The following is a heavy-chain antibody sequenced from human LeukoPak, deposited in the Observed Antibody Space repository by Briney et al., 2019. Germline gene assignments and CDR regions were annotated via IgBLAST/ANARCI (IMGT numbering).Heavy chain of an antibody. Sequence: SETLSLTCAVSADSFSSHYWTWIRQPPGKGLEWIGYISYIGSTNYNPSLKSRVTISIGTSKNQFSLKLRSVTAADTAVYYCARDLVTVTKGFDIWGQGTMVSVSS. J-gene: IGHJ3*02. CDR1: ADSFSSHY. CDR2: ISYIGST. D-gene: IGHD4-17*01. CDR3: ARDLVTVTKGFDI. V-gene: IGHV4-59*11.